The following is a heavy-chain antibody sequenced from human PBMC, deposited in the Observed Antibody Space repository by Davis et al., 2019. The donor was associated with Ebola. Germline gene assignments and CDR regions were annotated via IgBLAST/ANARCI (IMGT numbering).Heavy chain of an antibody. D-gene: IGHD4-17*01. J-gene: IGHJ5*02. CDR1: GGSISSGGYS. CDR2: IYYSGST. V-gene: IGHV4-30-4*07. CDR3: ARATVIFNWFDP. Sequence: MPSETLSLTCAVSGGSISSGGYSWSWIRQPPGKGLEWIGYIYYSGSTYYNPSLKSRVTISVDTSKNQFSLKLSSVTAADTAVYYCARATVIFNWFDPWGQGTLVTVSS.